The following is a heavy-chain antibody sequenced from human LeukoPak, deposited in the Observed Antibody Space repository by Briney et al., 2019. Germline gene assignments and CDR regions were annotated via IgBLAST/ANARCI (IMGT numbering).Heavy chain of an antibody. V-gene: IGHV3-33*08. CDR1: GFTFRNYV. Sequence: GGSLRLSCAASGFTFRNYVIHWVRQAPGKGLEWVAVIWSDENKKYYADFVKGRFTISRDNFKSTLYLQVNSLRVEDTAVYYCAREGLTTSPNNALDIWGQGTTVTVLS. D-gene: IGHD1/OR15-1a*01. CDR3: AREGLTTSPNNALDI. J-gene: IGHJ3*02. CDR2: IWSDENKK.